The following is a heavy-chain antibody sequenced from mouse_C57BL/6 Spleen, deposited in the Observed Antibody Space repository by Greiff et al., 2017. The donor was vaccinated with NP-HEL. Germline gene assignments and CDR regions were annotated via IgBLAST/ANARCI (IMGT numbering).Heavy chain of an antibody. V-gene: IGHV1-81*01. CDR1: GYTFTSYG. J-gene: IGHJ4*01. CDR3: ARSTYGSSYDYAMDY. CDR2: IYPRSGNT. Sequence: QVQLKQSGAELARPGASVKLSCKASGYTFTSYGISWVKQSTGQGLEWIGEIYPRSGNTYYNEKFKGKATLTADKSSSTAYMELRSLTSEDSAVYFCARSTYGSSYDYAMDYWGQGTSVTVSS. D-gene: IGHD1-1*01.